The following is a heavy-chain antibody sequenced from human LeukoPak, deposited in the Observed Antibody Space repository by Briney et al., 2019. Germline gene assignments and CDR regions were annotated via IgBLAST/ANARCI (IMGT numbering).Heavy chain of an antibody. CDR3: AAELDRYGSGSYDWYFDL. Sequence: GSVKVSCKASGYTFTSYYMHWVRQAAGQGVEWRGIINPSVGSTTYAQKFQGRVTMTRDTYTSTVYMELSSLRSEDTAVYYCAAELDRYGSGSYDWYFDLWGRGTLVTVSS. CDR2: INPSVGST. D-gene: IGHD3-10*01. CDR1: GYTFTSYY. V-gene: IGHV1-46*01. J-gene: IGHJ2*01.